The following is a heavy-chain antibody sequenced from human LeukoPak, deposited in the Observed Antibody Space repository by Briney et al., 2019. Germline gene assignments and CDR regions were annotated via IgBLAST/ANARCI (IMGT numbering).Heavy chain of an antibody. D-gene: IGHD6-6*01. Sequence: PSETLSLTFTVSGGSISSRPYYWGWVRQPPGKGLEWIGTISYSGTTYYSPSLKSRVTISLDTSKNQFSLKLSSVTAADTAIYYCARDFSRSSTVYYYYMDVWGKGTTVTVSS. V-gene: IGHV4-39*07. J-gene: IGHJ6*03. CDR2: ISYSGTT. CDR3: ARDFSRSSTVYYYYMDV. CDR1: GGSISSRPYY.